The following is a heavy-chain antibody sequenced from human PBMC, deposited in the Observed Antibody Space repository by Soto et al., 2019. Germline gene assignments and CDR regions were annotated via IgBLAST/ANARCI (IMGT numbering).Heavy chain of an antibody. CDR1: GFTFSSYA. CDR3: ARDEQAVVVTVPLDY. J-gene: IGHJ4*02. Sequence: GGSLRLSCAASGFTFSSYAMHWVRQAPGKGLEWVAVISYDGSNKYYADSVKGRFTISRDNSENTLYLQMNSLRAEDTAVYYCARDEQAVVVTVPLDYWGQGTLVTVSS. V-gene: IGHV3-30-3*01. D-gene: IGHD2-21*02. CDR2: ISYDGSNK.